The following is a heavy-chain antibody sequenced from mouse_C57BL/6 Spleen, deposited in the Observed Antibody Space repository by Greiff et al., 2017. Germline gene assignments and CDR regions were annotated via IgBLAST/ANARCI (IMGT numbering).Heavy chain of an antibody. Sequence: QVQLQQPGAELVMPGASVKLSCKASGYTFTSYWMHWVKQRPGQGLEWIEEIDPSDSYTNYNQKFKGKSTLTVDKSSSTAYMQLSSLTSEDSAVYYCARKRAMDYWGQGTSVTVSS. J-gene: IGHJ4*01. CDR3: ARKRAMDY. CDR2: IDPSDSYT. V-gene: IGHV1-69*01. CDR1: GYTFTSYW.